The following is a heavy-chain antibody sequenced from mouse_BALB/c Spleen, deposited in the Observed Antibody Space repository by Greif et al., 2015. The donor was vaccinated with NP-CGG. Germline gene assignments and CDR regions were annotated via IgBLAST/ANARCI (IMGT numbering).Heavy chain of an antibody. CDR1: GYTFTSYW. V-gene: IGHV1-7*01. D-gene: IGHD1-1*01. CDR2: INPSTGYT. Sequence: VQLQQSGAELAKPGAPVKMSCKASGYTFTSYWMHWVKQRPGQGLEWIGYINPSTGYTEYNQKFKDKATLTADKSSSTAYMQLSSLTSEDSAVYYCARSITPYFDYWGQGTTLTVSS. CDR3: ARSITPYFDY. J-gene: IGHJ2*01.